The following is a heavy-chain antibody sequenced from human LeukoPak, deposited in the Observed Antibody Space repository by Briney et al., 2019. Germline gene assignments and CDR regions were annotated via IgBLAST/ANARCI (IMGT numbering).Heavy chain of an antibody. Sequence: GGSLRLSCAASGFTFSSYAMSWVRQALGKGLEWVSAISGSGGSTYYADSVKGRFTISRDNSKNTLYLQMNSLRAEDTAVYYCAKDFWFLEWLSFDYWGQGTLVTVSS. D-gene: IGHD3-3*01. CDR3: AKDFWFLEWLSFDY. CDR2: ISGSGGST. J-gene: IGHJ4*02. CDR1: GFTFSSYA. V-gene: IGHV3-23*01.